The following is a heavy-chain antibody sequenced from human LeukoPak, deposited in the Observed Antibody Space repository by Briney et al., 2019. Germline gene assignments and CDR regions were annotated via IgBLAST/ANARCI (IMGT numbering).Heavy chain of an antibody. V-gene: IGHV3-64*01. CDR3: ARLSSNPTRPTAPDY. CDR2: LGENERVA. D-gene: IGHD1-1*01. Sequence: PGGSLRLSCEASGFIFSGYDMSWFRQAPGKGLEYVSSLGENERVAFFANSVKGRFTISRDDSKSTLYLQMGSLTTEDTAVYYCARLSSNPTRPTAPDYWGQGTLVTVSS. J-gene: IGHJ4*02. CDR1: GFIFSGYD.